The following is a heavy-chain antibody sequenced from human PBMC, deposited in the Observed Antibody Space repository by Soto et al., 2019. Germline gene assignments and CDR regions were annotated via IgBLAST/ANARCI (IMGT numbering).Heavy chain of an antibody. CDR3: ASRDPGTSVDY. D-gene: IGHD1-7*01. CDR2: IYRTGST. V-gene: IGHV4-4*02. Sequence: SETLSLTCAVSGGSYTSNNWWTWVRQPPGQGLEWIGEIYRTGSTNYNPSLKSRVTISLDKSENQFSLKVTSLTAADTAVYYCASRDPGTSVDYWGQGTLVTVSS. CDR1: GGSYTSNNW. J-gene: IGHJ4*02.